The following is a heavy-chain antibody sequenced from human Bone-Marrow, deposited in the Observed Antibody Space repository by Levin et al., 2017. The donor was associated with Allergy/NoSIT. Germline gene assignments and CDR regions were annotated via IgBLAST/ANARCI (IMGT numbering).Heavy chain of an antibody. CDR1: GESVSGYY. CDR3: ASGWGSCPAHHN. Sequence: SQTLSLTCAVYGESVSGYYWTWIRQPPGKKLEWIGDIHESGSTSYSPSLKSRLSMTSDTSERQFFLKLTSVTAADTAVYYCASGWGSCPAHHNWGPGTRVTV. D-gene: IGHD3-16*01. V-gene: IGHV4-34*10. CDR2: IHESGST. J-gene: IGHJ1*01.